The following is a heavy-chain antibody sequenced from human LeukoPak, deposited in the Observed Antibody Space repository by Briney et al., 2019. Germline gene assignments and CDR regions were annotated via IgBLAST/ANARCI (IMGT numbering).Heavy chain of an antibody. J-gene: IGHJ4*02. Sequence: VASVKVSCKASGGTFSSYAISWVRQAPGQGLEWMGRIIPILGIANYAQKFQGRVTITADKSTSTAYMELSSLRSEDTAVYYCARTSGWYGGFDYWGQGTLLTVSS. CDR2: IIPILGIA. CDR3: ARTSGWYGGFDY. D-gene: IGHD6-19*01. CDR1: GGTFSSYA. V-gene: IGHV1-69*04.